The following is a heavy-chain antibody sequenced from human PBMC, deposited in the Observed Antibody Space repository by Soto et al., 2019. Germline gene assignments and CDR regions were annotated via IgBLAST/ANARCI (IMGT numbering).Heavy chain of an antibody. D-gene: IGHD6-19*01. CDR2: IYHSGST. CDR1: GGSISSGDYY. CDR3: ARAIAVAGTRFDY. V-gene: IGHV4-4*02. Sequence: SETLSLTCTVSGGSISSGDYYWSWVRQPPGKGLEWIGEIYHSGSTNYNPSLKSRVTISVDKSKNQFSLKLSSVTAADTAVYYCARAIAVAGTRFDYWGQGTLVTVSS. J-gene: IGHJ4*02.